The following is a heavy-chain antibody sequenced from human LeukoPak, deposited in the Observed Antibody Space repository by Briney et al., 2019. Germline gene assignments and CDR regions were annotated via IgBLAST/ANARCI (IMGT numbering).Heavy chain of an antibody. CDR2: IYTSGSI. J-gene: IGHJ4*02. CDR3: ARDFWSGSYYFDY. Sequence: SETLSLTCTVSGGSISSDSYYWSWIRQSAGKGLEWIGRIYTSGSINYNPSLKSRVTMSVDTSKNQFSLKLRSVTAADTAVYYCARDFWSGSYYFDYWGQGTLVTVSS. CDR1: GGSISSDSYY. D-gene: IGHD3-3*01. V-gene: IGHV4-61*02.